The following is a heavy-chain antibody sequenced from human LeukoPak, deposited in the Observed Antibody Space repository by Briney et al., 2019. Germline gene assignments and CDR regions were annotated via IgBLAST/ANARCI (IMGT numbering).Heavy chain of an antibody. CDR1: GGSFSGYY. Sequence: SETLSLTCAVYGGSFSGYYWSWIRQPPGKGLEWIGEINHSGSTNYNPSLKSRVTISVDTSKNQFSLKLSSVTAADTAVYYCARVIGRTGTLVFWGQGTLVTVSS. D-gene: IGHD1-1*01. CDR2: INHSGST. CDR3: ARVIGRTGTLVF. V-gene: IGHV4-34*01. J-gene: IGHJ4*02.